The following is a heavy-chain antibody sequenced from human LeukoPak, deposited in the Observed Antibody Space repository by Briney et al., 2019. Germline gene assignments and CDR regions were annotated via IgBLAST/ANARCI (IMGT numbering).Heavy chain of an antibody. CDR3: AKVSVAGTEFDY. Sequence: GGSLRLSCAASGFTVSSNYMSWVRQAPGKGLEWVSVIYSGGSTYYADSVKGRFTISRDNFKNTLYLQMNSLRAEDTAVYYCAKVSVAGTEFDYWGQGTLVTVSS. J-gene: IGHJ4*02. V-gene: IGHV3-66*02. D-gene: IGHD6-19*01. CDR1: GFTVSSNY. CDR2: IYSGGST.